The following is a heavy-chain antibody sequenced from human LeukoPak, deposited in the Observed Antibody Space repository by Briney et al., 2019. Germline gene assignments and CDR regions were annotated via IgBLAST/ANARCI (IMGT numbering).Heavy chain of an antibody. CDR1: GGTFSSYA. V-gene: IGHV1-69*13. CDR3: ARGNPNYDILTGFDY. Sequence: SVKVSCKASGGTFSSYAISWVRQAPGQGLEWMGGVIPIFGTANYAQKFQGRVTITADESTSTAYMELSSLRSEDTAVYYCARGNPNYDILTGFDYWGQGTLVTVSP. D-gene: IGHD3-9*01. CDR2: VIPIFGTA. J-gene: IGHJ4*02.